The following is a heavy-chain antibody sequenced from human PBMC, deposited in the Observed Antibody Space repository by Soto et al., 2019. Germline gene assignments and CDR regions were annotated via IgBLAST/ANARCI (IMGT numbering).Heavy chain of an antibody. CDR2: ITGSDGRT. Sequence: PGGSLRLSCVASGFTFSSYAMSWVRQAPGKGLEWVSSITGSDGRTFYADSVKGRFTISRDNAQSSLYLQMNSLRAEDTAVYYCARGYGGFDYWGQGT. D-gene: IGHD4-17*01. CDR1: GFTFSSYA. J-gene: IGHJ4*02. V-gene: IGHV3-23*01. CDR3: ARGYGGFDY.